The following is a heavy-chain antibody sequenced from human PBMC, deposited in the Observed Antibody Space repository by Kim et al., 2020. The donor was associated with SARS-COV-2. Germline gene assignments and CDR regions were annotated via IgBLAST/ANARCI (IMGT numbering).Heavy chain of an antibody. CDR3: AKALKLRYFDWAWDGMD. CDR1: GFTFSTYG. J-gene: IGHJ6*01. CDR2: IWYDGSNK. V-gene: IGHV3-33*06. Sequence: GGSLRLSCAASGFTFSTYGMHWVRQAPGKGLEWVAVIWYDGSNKYYADSVKGRFTISRDNSKNTLYLQMNSLRAEDTAVYYCAKALKLRYFDWAWDGMD. D-gene: IGHD3-9*01.